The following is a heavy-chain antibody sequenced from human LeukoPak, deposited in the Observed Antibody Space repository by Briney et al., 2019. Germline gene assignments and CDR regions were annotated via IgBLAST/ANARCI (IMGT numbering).Heavy chain of an antibody. CDR2: IRYTAADI. Sequence: SGGSLRLSCAASGFPFSDYYMSWIRQAPGKGLEWISYIRYTAADIYYADPVKARFTISRDNAKKSLYLQMNLLRADDTAVYYCARDDMLERPSFDIWGQGTMVTVSS. CDR1: GFPFSDYY. D-gene: IGHD1-1*01. J-gene: IGHJ3*02. CDR3: ARDDMLERPSFDI. V-gene: IGHV3-11*01.